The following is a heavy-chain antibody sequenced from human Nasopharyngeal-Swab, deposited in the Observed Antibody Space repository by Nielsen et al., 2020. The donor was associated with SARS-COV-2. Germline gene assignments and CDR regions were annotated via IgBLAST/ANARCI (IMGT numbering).Heavy chain of an antibody. D-gene: IGHD1-26*01. Sequence: GESLKIPCQGSGYSLPTYWIGWVRQMPGKGLEWMGIIYPVDSNTTYSPSFQGQVTISVDKYSSTAYLQWSSLKASGTAIYYCARPMRPMGHYYFGRDVWGQGTTVTVSS. CDR3: ARPMRPMGHYYFGRDV. CDR1: GYSLPTYW. CDR2: IYPVDSNT. V-gene: IGHV5-51*01. J-gene: IGHJ6*02.